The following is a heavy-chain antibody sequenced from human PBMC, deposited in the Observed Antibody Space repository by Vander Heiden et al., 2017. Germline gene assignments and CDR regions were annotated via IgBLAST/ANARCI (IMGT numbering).Heavy chain of an antibody. CDR2: IYPGDSET. V-gene: IGHV5-51*01. D-gene: IGHD3-10*01. CDR1: GYRFTSQR. J-gene: IGHJ6*02. CDR3: VRHKVTVIRGVLSYYHYYGLDV. Sequence: AQWLQSGGEVQKSGAALKIFCKGSGYRFTSQRLGWVRQMPGKGLEYMAFIYPGDSETRYSPSFQGQVTISVDKSVTTAYLQWSSLKASDTAIYYCVRHKVTVIRGVLSYYHYYGLDVWGLGTTVTVSS.